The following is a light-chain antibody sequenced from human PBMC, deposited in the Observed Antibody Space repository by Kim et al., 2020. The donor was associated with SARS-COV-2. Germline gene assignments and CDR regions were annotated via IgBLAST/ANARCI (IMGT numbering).Light chain of an antibody. CDR3: QQFATSLS. CDR1: QSVSNNF. V-gene: IGKV3-20*01. J-gene: IGKJ4*01. CDR2: GVS. Sequence: EIVLTQSPGTLSLSPGERATLSCRASQSVSNNFLAWYQHKPGQAPRLLIYGVSIRATDTPDRFSGSGSGTDFTLTISRLQPEDFGIYYCQQFATSLSCGGGTKVDIK.